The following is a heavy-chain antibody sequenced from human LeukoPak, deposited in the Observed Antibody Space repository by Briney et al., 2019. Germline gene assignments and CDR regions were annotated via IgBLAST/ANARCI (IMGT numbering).Heavy chain of an antibody. CDR3: ARAYSSSSHAFDI. CDR2: IYTSGST. CDR1: GGSISSGSYY. J-gene: IGHJ3*02. V-gene: IGHV4-61*02. D-gene: IGHD6-6*01. Sequence: SETLSLTCTVSGGSISSGSYYWSWIRQPAGKGLEWIGRIYTSGSTNYNPSLKSRVTISVDTSKNQFSLKLSSVTAADTAVYSCARAYSSSSHAFDIWGQGTMVTVSS.